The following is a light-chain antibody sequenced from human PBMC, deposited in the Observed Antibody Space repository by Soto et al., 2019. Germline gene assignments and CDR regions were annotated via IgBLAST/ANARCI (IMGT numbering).Light chain of an antibody. CDR2: TTY. Sequence: DIQLTQSPSSLSASVGDRVTITCRASHSISTYLNWYQQKPGKAPSLLIFTTYSLPSRVLARFRGSGSGTDFTLIICGLQPADFAIYYCQQSYSSPYTIGLGTTVQIK. CDR1: HSISTY. CDR3: QQSYSSPYT. V-gene: IGKV1-39*01. J-gene: IGKJ2*01.